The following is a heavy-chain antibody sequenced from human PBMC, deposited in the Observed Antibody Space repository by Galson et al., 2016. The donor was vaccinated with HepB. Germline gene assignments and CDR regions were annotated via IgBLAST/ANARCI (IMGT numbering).Heavy chain of an antibody. D-gene: IGHD6-19*01. V-gene: IGHV4-31*03. CDR3: ARAKTWYSSGWAFDF. CDR1: GGSVSIGTFY. Sequence: TLSLTCTVSGGSVSIGTFYWSWIRQQPGKGLEWIGFISYSGSTSYNPSLKSRATISSDASQNHFSLKLSSVTAADTAVFYCARAKTWYSSGWAFDFWGQGSLVTVS. J-gene: IGHJ4*02. CDR2: ISYSGST.